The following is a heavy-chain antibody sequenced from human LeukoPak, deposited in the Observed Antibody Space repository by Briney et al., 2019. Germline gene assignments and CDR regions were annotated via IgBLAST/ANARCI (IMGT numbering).Heavy chain of an antibody. CDR2: IYSGGST. Sequence: GGSLRLSCATSGFTASSNYMSWVRQAPGKGLEWVSVIYSGGSTYYADSVKGRFTISRDNSKNTLYLKMNSLRAEDTAVYYCARSRDGYNAGYFQHWGQGTLVTVSS. V-gene: IGHV3-53*01. CDR1: GFTASSNY. J-gene: IGHJ1*01. CDR3: ARSRDGYNAGYFQH. D-gene: IGHD5-24*01.